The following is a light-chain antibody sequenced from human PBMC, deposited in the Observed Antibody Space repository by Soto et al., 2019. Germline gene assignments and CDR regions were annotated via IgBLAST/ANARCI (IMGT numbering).Light chain of an antibody. CDR1: LTVGTN. J-gene: IGKJ1*01. Sequence: VMTQSPATLSVSPGERATLSCRASLTVGTNLAWYQQKPGQPPRLLIYGASTRATGIPARFSGSGSGPDFTLTISSLQSEDFAVYYCQLHNNWPPGTFGQGTRVEIK. V-gene: IGKV3-15*01. CDR3: QLHNNWPPGT. CDR2: GAS.